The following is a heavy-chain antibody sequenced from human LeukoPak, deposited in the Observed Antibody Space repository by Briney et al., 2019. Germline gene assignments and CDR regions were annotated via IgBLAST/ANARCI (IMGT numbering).Heavy chain of an antibody. CDR1: GFTVSSNY. CDR2: ISHSGANT. CDR3: AKDIEASI. Sequence: GGSLRLSCAASGFTVSSNYMSWVRQAPGRGLEWVSLISHSGANTFYADSVKGRFTVSRDNSKNMMYLQMNSLRAEDTAVYYCAKDIEASIWGQETLVTVSS. V-gene: IGHV3-23*01. J-gene: IGHJ4*02. D-gene: IGHD2-15*01.